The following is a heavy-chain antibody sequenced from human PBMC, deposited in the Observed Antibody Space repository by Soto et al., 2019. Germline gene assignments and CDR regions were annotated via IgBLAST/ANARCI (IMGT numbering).Heavy chain of an antibody. CDR3: VKDRWNVAAAEVFDS. D-gene: IGHD6-13*01. CDR1: GFTFSSYA. CDR2: ISSTGGTA. V-gene: IGHV3-23*01. J-gene: IGHJ4*02. Sequence: VQLLDSGGGLVQPGGSLRLSCAASGFTFSSYAMGWVRQAPGKGLEWVSGISSTGGTADYADSVKGRFTISRDNSRNQMHLKMRSARADDTAIYYCVKDRWNVAAAEVFDSWGQGTLVTVSS.